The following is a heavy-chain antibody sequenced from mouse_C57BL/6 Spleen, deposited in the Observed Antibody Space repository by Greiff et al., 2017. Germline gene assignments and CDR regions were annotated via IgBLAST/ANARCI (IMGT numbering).Heavy chain of an antibody. Sequence: QVQLQQPGAELVMPGASVKLSCKASGYTFTSYWMHWVKQRPGQGLEWIGEIYPSDSYTNYNQKFKGKSTLTVDKSSSTAYMQLSSLTSEDSAVYYCARRGYGSSYGYWGQGTTLTVSS. CDR3: ARRGYGSSYGY. D-gene: IGHD1-1*01. V-gene: IGHV1-69*01. CDR1: GYTFTSYW. J-gene: IGHJ2*01. CDR2: IYPSDSYT.